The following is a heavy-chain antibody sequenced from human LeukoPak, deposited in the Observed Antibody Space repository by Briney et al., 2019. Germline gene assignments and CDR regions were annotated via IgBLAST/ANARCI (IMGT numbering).Heavy chain of an antibody. CDR1: GYIFTDSF. V-gene: IGHV1-2*02. CDR2: INPNNGGT. CDR3: ARDERYDSSGYPFDY. J-gene: IGHJ4*02. Sequence: ASVKVSCKTSGYIFTDSFIHWVRQAPGQGLEWMGWINPNNGGTKYAQKFQDRVTMTRDTSISTAYMELSRLRSDDTAVYYCARDERYDSSGYPFDYWGQGTLVTVSS. D-gene: IGHD3-22*01.